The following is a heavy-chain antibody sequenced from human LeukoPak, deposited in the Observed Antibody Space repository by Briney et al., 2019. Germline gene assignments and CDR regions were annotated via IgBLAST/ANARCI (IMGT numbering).Heavy chain of an antibody. V-gene: IGHV4-61*02. D-gene: IGHD3-3*01. J-gene: IGHJ4*02. CDR2: IYTSGST. CDR3: ARGSYDFWSGYDY. CDR1: GGSISSGSYY. Sequence: PSQTLSLTCTVSGGSISSGSYYWSWIRQPAGKGLEWIGRIYTSGSTNYNPSLKSRVTISVDTSKNQFSLKLSSVTAADTAVYYCARGSYDFWSGYDYWSQGTLVTVSS.